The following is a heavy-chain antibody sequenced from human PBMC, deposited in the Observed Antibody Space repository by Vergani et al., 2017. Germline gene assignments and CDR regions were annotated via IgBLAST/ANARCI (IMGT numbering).Heavy chain of an antibody. CDR2: ISAYNGNT. Sequence: QVQLVQSGAEVKKPGASVKVSCKASGYTFIGYGISWVRQAPGQGLEWMGWISAYNGNTNYAQKLQGRVTMTTDTSTTTAYMELRSLRSDDTAVYYCARGIAVAGRRGVFDYWGQGTLVTVSS. CDR3: ARGIAVAGRRGVFDY. J-gene: IGHJ4*02. V-gene: IGHV1-18*04. CDR1: GYTFIGYG. D-gene: IGHD6-19*01.